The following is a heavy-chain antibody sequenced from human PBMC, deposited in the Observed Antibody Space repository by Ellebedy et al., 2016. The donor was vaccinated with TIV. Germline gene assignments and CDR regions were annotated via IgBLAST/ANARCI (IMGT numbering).Heavy chain of an antibody. D-gene: IGHD3-22*01. V-gene: IGHV1-2*02. CDR2: INPNNGDT. CDR1: GYSFTGWY. J-gene: IGHJ4*02. CDR3: ARSASGYYSSFDF. Sequence: AASVKVSCKASGYSFTGWYMHWERQAPGDGRELLGWINPNNGDTVYSQKFQGRVTMTRETSITTAYMEVSSLRSDDTAVYFCARSASGYYSSFDFWGQGTLVTVSS.